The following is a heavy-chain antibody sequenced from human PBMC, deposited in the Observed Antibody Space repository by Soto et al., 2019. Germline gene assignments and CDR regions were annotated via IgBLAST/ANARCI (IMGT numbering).Heavy chain of an antibody. D-gene: IGHD6-13*01. J-gene: IGHJ6*03. CDR2: VSAGGSST. CDR3: ASAGGQLVTIDYYYYYMDV. Sequence: EVQLLESGGGLVQPGGSLRLSCAASGFTFSTCAMSWVRQAPGKGLEWVSGVSAGGSSTYFADSVKGRFTISRDNSKNTLYLQMNSLRAEDTAVYYCASAGGQLVTIDYYYYYMDVWGKGTTVTVSS. CDR1: GFTFSTCA. V-gene: IGHV3-23*01.